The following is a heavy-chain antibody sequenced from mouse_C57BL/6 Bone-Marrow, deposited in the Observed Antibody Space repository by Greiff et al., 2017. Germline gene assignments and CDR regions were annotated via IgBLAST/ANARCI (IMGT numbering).Heavy chain of an antibody. CDR1: GYTFTSYW. D-gene: IGHD2-4*01. Sequence: VQLQQPGAELVMPGASVKLSCKASGYTFTSYWLHWVKQRPGQGLEWIGEIDPSDSYTNYNQKFKGTSTLPVEKSSSTAYMQLSSLTSEDSAFYYCAREPIYYDYDGYYFDYWGQGTTLTVSS. CDR3: AREPIYYDYDGYYFDY. V-gene: IGHV1-69*01. J-gene: IGHJ2*01. CDR2: IDPSDSYT.